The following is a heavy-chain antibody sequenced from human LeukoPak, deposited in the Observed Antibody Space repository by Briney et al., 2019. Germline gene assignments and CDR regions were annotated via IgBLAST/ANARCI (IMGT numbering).Heavy chain of an antibody. CDR1: GFTFSSYA. Sequence: GGSLRLSCAASGFTFSSYAMSWVRQALGKGLEWVSAISGSGGSTYYADSVKGRFTISRDNSKNTLYLQMNSLRAEDTAVYYCAKGKSESYYYYFDYWGQGTLVTVSS. CDR3: AKGKSESYYYYFDY. V-gene: IGHV3-23*01. D-gene: IGHD1-26*01. J-gene: IGHJ4*02. CDR2: ISGSGGST.